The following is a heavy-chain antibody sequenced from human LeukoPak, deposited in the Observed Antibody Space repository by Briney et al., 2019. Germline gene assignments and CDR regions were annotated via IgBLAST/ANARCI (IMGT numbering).Heavy chain of an antibody. CDR3: ARVLRGYGSCYYYMDV. J-gene: IGHJ6*03. V-gene: IGHV3-48*03. D-gene: IGHD4-23*01. CDR2: ISSTGSTI. CDR1: GFTFSNYE. Sequence: PGGSLRLSCAASGFTFSNYEMNWVRQAPGKGLEWVSYISSTGSTIYYADSVKGRFTISRDNAKNSLYLQMNSLRAEDTAFYYCARVLRGYGSCYYYMDVWGKGTTVTVSS.